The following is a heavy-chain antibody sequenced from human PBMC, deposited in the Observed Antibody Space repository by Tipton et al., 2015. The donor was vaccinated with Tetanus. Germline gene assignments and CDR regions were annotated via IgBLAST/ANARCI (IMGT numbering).Heavy chain of an antibody. CDR3: TRTISNDSVAA. J-gene: IGHJ4*02. CDR2: IYSGGTT. V-gene: IGHV3-53*01. CDR1: GFTVSSNF. Sequence: GSLRLSCAASGFTVSSNFMSWVRQAPGEGLEWVSIIYSGGTTYYADSVKGRFTISRDNSRNTLYLQMSSLRVEDTAVYYCTRTISNDSVAAWGQGTLVTVSS. D-gene: IGHD6-25*01.